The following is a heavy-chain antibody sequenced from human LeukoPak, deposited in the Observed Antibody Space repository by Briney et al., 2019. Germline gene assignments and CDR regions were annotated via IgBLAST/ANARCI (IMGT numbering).Heavy chain of an antibody. CDR2: ISTSGSTI. CDR1: GFTFRTYE. D-gene: IGHD3-16*01. V-gene: IGHV3-48*03. CDR3: ARGGSYFVH. Sequence: PGGSLRLSCAASGFTFRTYEMTWVRQAPGKGLEWVSHISTSGSTINYADPVKGRFTISRDNAKNSLYLQMSSLRAEDTAIYYCARGGSYFVHWGQGTLVTVSS. J-gene: IGHJ4*02.